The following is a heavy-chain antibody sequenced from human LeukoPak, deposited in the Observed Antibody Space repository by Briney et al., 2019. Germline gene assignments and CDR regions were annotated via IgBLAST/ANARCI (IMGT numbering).Heavy chain of an antibody. CDR2: IYYSGYT. CDR3: ARHVWLQPFDY. D-gene: IGHD3-9*01. V-gene: IGHV4-39*01. Sequence: SETLSLTCTVSGGSISSSSHYWGWIRQPPGKGLEWIGSIYYSGYTYYNPSPKSRVTISVDTSKNQFSLKLSSVTAADTAVYYCARHVWLQPFDYWGQGTLVTVSS. CDR1: GGSISSSSHY. J-gene: IGHJ4*02.